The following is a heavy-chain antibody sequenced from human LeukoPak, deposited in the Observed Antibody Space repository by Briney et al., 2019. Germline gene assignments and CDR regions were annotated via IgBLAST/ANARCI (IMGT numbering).Heavy chain of an antibody. Sequence: GGSLRLSCAASGFTFSSYGMHWVRQAPGKGLEWVAVIWYDGSNKYYADSVKGRFTISRDNSKNTLYLQMNSLRAEDTAVYYCAKPRSQYYYDSSGYPADYWGQGTLVTVSS. J-gene: IGHJ4*02. CDR1: GFTFSSYG. V-gene: IGHV3-33*06. CDR2: IWYDGSNK. CDR3: AKPRSQYYYDSSGYPADY. D-gene: IGHD3-22*01.